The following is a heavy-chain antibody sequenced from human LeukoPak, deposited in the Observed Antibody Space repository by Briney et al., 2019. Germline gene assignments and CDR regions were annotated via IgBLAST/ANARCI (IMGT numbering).Heavy chain of an antibody. CDR1: GYTFTSFA. J-gene: IGHJ3*02. D-gene: IGHD6-13*01. Sequence: ASVKVSCKASGYTFTSFAITWVRQAPGQGREWMGWISGYNGNTNYAQKLQGRVTMTTDTSTSTVYMELRSLRSDDTAAYYCARQVAAAGTNAFDIWGLGTMVTVSS. CDR2: ISGYNGNT. CDR3: ARQVAAAGTNAFDI. V-gene: IGHV1-18*01.